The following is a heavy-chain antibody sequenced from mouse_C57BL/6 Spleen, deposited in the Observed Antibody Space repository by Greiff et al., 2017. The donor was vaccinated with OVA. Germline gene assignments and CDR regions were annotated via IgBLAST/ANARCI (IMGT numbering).Heavy chain of an antibody. CDR1: GYTFTGYW. CDR2: IYPGNSDT. V-gene: IGHV1-5*01. D-gene: IGHD2-4*01. Sequence: EVQLQQSGTVLARPGASVKMSCKTSGYTFTGYWMHWVKQRPGQGLEWIGAIYPGNSDTSYNQKFKGKAKLTAVTSASTAYMELSSLTNEDSAVYYCTRDGDYDVDYDFGDWGQGATLTVAS. J-gene: IGHJ2*01. CDR3: TRDGDYDVDYDFGD.